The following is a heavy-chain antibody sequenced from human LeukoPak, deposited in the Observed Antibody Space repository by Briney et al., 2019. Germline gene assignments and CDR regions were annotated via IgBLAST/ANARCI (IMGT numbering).Heavy chain of an antibody. CDR2: IYNRESS. V-gene: IGHV4-59*01. CDR1: GDSLPGYF. D-gene: IGHD6-19*01. J-gene: IGHJ4*02. CDR3: ARGHYGWLGSVEVFDY. Sequence: SETLSLTCSVSGDSLPGYFWTWIRQPPGKGLEWIGYIYNRESSDYNPSLKSRVNMSIAMPNHQFSLRLSSVSAADTAVYFCARGHYGWLGSVEVFDYWGQGILVTVSS.